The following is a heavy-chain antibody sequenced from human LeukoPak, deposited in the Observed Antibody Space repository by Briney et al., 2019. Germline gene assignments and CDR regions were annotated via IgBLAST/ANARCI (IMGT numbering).Heavy chain of an antibody. D-gene: IGHD6-13*01. V-gene: IGHV1-18*01. CDR3: VRGVGSSWYGGNHYGMDV. CDR1: GYTFTSYG. Sequence: RASVKVSCKASGYTFTSYGISWVRQAPGQGLEWMGWISAYNGNTNYAQKLQGRVTMTTDTSTSTAYMELRSLRSDDTAVYYCVRGVGSSWYGGNHYGMDVWGQGTTVTVSS. CDR2: ISAYNGNT. J-gene: IGHJ6*02.